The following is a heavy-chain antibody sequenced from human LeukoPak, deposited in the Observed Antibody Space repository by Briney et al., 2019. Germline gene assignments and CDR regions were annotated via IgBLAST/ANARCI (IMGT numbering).Heavy chain of an antibody. J-gene: IGHJ4*02. CDR3: AKQGNTVAGTGRPFDY. CDR1: GFTFSSHG. V-gene: IGHV3-30*02. D-gene: IGHD6-19*01. CDR2: IRYDGINK. Sequence: PGGSLRLSCAASGFTFSSHGMNWARQAPGKGLEWVAFIRYDGINKYYADSVKGRFTISRDSFKNTLYLQMNSLRAEDTAVYYCAKQGNTVAGTGRPFDYWGQGTLVTVSS.